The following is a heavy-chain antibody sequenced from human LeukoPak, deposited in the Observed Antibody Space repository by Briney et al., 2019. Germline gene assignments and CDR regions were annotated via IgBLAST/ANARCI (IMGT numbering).Heavy chain of an antibody. CDR1: GFTFSSYA. CDR3: AKDVSSGWYAEFDY. V-gene: IGHV3-30-3*01. CDR2: ISYDGSNK. D-gene: IGHD6-19*01. J-gene: IGHJ4*02. Sequence: GGSLRLSCAASGFTFSSYAMHWVRQAPGKGLEWVAVISYDGSNKYYADSVKGRFTISRDNSKNTLYLQMNSLRAEDTAVYYCAKDVSSGWYAEFDYWGQGTLVTVSS.